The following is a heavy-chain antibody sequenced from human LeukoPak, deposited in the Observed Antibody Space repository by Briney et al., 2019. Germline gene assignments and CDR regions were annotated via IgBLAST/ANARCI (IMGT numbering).Heavy chain of an antibody. CDR1: GGTFSNYA. Sequence: SVKVSCKASGGTFSNYAISWVRQAPGQGLEWMGGIIPIFGTANYAQKFQGRVSITADESTSTAYMELSSLRSEDTAVYYCARQSHYSSGWYDLDPWGQGTLVTVSS. V-gene: IGHV1-69*13. D-gene: IGHD6-19*01. CDR2: IIPIFGTA. CDR3: ARQSHYSSGWYDLDP. J-gene: IGHJ5*02.